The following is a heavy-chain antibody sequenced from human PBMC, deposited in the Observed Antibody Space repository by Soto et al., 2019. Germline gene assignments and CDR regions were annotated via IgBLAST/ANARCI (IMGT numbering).Heavy chain of an antibody. V-gene: IGHV4-31*01. CDR2: IYYSRST. CDR3: ARTPGY. J-gene: IGHJ4*02. Sequence: QVQLQESGPGLVKPSQTLSLTCTVSGGSISSGCYYWSRIRQHPGKGLEWIGYIYYSRSTYYDTTLMSQVTISVDTSKSKFWLKQSAVTAADAAVYYAARTPGYWGKGTLVTGSS. D-gene: IGHD2-15*01. CDR1: GGSISSGCYY.